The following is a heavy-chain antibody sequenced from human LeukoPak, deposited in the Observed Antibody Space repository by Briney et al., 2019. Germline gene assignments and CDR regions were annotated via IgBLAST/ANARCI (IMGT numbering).Heavy chain of an antibody. D-gene: IGHD3-3*01. J-gene: IGHJ4*02. V-gene: IGHV3-23*01. Sequence: PGGSLRLSCAASRFTFSSYAMSWVRQAPGKGLEWVSGISGSGGNTYYADSVRGRLTISRDNSKNTLYLQMNSLRAEDTAVYYCAKSYDFWSGYSSHWGQGTLVTVSS. CDR2: ISGSGGNT. CDR3: AKSYDFWSGYSSH. CDR1: RFTFSSYA.